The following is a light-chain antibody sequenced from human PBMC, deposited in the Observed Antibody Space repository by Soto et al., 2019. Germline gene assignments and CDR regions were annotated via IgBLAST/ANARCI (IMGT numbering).Light chain of an antibody. Sequence: EIVVTQSPGTLSLSPGERATLSCRASQSVSSSYLAWYQQKPGQAPRLLIYGASSRATGIPDRFSGSGSGTDFTLTISRLEPEDFAVYYFQQYGSSPWTFGQGTKVEIK. V-gene: IGKV3-20*01. CDR2: GAS. CDR3: QQYGSSPWT. CDR1: QSVSSSY. J-gene: IGKJ1*01.